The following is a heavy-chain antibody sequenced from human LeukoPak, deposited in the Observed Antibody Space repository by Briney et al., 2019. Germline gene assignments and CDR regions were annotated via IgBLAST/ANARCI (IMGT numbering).Heavy chain of an antibody. J-gene: IGHJ6*02. CDR3: ARDRYSSSDRGDYYYGMDV. V-gene: IGHV4-34*01. CDR1: GGSFSGYY. Sequence: SETLSLTCAVYGGSFSGYYWSWIRQPPGKGLEWIGEIDHSGSTNYNPSLKSRVTISVDTSKNQFSLKLSSVTAADTAVYYCARDRYSSSDRGDYYYGMDVWGQGTTVTVSS. D-gene: IGHD6-6*01. CDR2: IDHSGST.